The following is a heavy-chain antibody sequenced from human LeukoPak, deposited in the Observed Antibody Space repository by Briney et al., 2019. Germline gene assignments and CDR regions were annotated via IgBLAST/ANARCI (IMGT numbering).Heavy chain of an antibody. CDR2: IYYSGST. CDR3: ARDDPNKYYFDY. D-gene: IGHD2/OR15-2a*01. J-gene: IGHJ4*02. Sequence: PSETLSLTRTVSGGSISSSSYFWGWIRQPPGKGLEWIGKIYYSGSTYYNSSLKSRVTISVDTSKNQFSLKLSSVTAADTAVYYCARDDPNKYYFDYWGQGTLVTVSS. CDR1: GGSISSSSYF. V-gene: IGHV4-39*02.